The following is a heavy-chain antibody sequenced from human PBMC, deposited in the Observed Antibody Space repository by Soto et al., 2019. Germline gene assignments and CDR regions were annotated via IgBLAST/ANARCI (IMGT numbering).Heavy chain of an antibody. Sequence: PGESLKVSCKGSGYIFSSYWISWVRQMPGKGLEWMGRIDPSDSYTNYSPSFQGHVTISADKSISTAYLQWSSLKASDTAMYYCARHRVPNWFDPWGQGTLVTVSS. V-gene: IGHV5-10-1*01. CDR1: GYIFSSYW. CDR2: IDPSDSYT. CDR3: ARHRVPNWFDP. J-gene: IGHJ5*02.